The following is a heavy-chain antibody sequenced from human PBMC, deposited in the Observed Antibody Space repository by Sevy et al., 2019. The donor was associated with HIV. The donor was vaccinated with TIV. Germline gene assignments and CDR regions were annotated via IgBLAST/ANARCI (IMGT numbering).Heavy chain of an antibody. CDR2: IYSGGST. V-gene: IGHV3-66*01. D-gene: IGHD3-22*01. Sequence: GGSLRLSCAASTFSVTDNYMTGVPQAPGKGLEGAQTIYSGGSTFYADPVKGSLTISRDNSKNTLYLQMNSLRAEDTAVYYCARDRYYDASGYYYYYYGLDVWGQGTTVTVSS. J-gene: IGHJ6*02. CDR3: ARDRYYDASGYYYYYYGLDV. CDR1: TFSVTDNY.